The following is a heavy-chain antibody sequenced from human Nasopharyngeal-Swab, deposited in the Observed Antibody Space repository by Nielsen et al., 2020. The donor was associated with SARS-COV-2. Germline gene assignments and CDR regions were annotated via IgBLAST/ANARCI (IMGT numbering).Heavy chain of an antibody. CDR3: ARGAGYSSGWNAFDI. D-gene: IGHD6-19*01. CDR2: MNPNSGNT. J-gene: IGHJ3*02. V-gene: IGHV1-8*01. Sequence: WARHAPGQGFEWMGWMNPNSGNTGYAQKFQGRVTMTRNTSISTAYMELSSLRSEDTAVYYCARGAGYSSGWNAFDIWGQGTMVTVSS.